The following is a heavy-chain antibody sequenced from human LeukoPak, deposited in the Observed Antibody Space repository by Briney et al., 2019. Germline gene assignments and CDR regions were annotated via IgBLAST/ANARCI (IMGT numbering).Heavy chain of an antibody. CDR3: AKDRAVAAWEYYFDY. CDR2: ISSNGGTT. D-gene: IGHD2-15*01. CDR1: GFTFSSYT. Sequence: PGGSLRLSCSASGFTFSSYTIYWVRQAPGKGLEYVSAISSNGGTTYYADSVKGRFTISRDNSKNTLYLQMNSLRAEDTAVYYCAKDRAVAAWEYYFDYWGQGTLVTVSS. V-gene: IGHV3-64*04. J-gene: IGHJ4*02.